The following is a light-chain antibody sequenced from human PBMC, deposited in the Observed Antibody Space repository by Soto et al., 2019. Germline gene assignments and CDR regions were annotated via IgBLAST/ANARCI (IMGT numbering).Light chain of an antibody. CDR3: QQYNSYSRT. CDR2: KAA. J-gene: IGKJ1*01. CDR1: PSISSW. Sequence: DIQMTPSPSTLSSSVGDRVTITCRASPSISSWLAWYQQKPGKAPKRLIYKAASLESGVPSRFSGSGSGTEFTLTISSLQPDDFATYYCQQYNSYSRTFGQGTKVDIK. V-gene: IGKV1-5*03.